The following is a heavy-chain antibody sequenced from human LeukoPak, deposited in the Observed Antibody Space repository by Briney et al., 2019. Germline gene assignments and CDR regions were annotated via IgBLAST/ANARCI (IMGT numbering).Heavy chain of an antibody. CDR3: ARDHVAVTGALDF. J-gene: IGHJ4*02. CDR1: GYTFSSYG. D-gene: IGHD1-1*01. CDR2: IWYDGSNK. Sequence: GGSLRLSCAASGYTFSSYGMHWVRQAPGKGLEWVAVIWYDGSNKYYADSVKGRFTISRDNSKNTLYLQMNSLRAEDTAVYYCARDHVAVTGALDFWGQGTLVTVSS. V-gene: IGHV3-33*01.